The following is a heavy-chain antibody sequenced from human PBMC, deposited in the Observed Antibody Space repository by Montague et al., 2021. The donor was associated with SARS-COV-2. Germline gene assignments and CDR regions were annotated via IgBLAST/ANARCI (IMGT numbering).Heavy chain of an antibody. CDR1: GFNFSDYY. Sequence: SLRLSCAASGFNFSDYYMTWVRQAPGKGLEWISYINSRSTYTNYADSLRGRFTISRGNAKNSLYLQMDSLRAEGTGVYYCAREAHLATRPGWSDWFAPWGQGTLVTVSS. D-gene: IGHD6-6*01. CDR2: INSRSTYT. J-gene: IGHJ5*02. V-gene: IGHV3-11*06. CDR3: AREAHLATRPGWSDWFAP.